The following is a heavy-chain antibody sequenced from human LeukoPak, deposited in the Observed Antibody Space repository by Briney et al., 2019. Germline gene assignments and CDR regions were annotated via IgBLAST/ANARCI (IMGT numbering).Heavy chain of an antibody. CDR3: VGGAGWQSDY. D-gene: IGHD2-15*01. J-gene: IGHJ4*02. V-gene: IGHV3-7*04. CDR2: IEKDGSEK. Sequence: GGSLRLSCVASGFTFSSYWMNWVRQAPGKGPEWVANIEKDGSEKNYVDSVKDRFTISRDNAKSSVYLQMNNLRAEDTAVYYCVGGAGWQSDYWGQGTPVAVSS. CDR1: GFTFSSYW.